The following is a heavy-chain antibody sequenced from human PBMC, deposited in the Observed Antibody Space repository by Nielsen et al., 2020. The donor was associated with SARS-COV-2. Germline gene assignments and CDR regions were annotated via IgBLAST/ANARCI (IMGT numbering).Heavy chain of an antibody. CDR3: VEPISGYYTFFDY. D-gene: IGHD4-17*01. Sequence: WIRQPPGKGLEWVATIDGGGDGRFYADSVKGRFTISRDNPQNTLYLQLNTLRAQDTALYYCVEPISGYYTFFDYWGQGTLVTVSS. J-gene: IGHJ4*02. CDR2: IDGGGDGR. V-gene: IGHV3-23*01.